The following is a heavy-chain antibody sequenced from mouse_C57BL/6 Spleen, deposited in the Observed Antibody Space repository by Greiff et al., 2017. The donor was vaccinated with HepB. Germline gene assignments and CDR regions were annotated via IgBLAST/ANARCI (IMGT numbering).Heavy chain of an antibody. CDR2: INPNNGGT. V-gene: IGHV1-22*01. CDR3: ARYGYHWYFDV. J-gene: IGHJ1*03. CDR1: GYTFTDYN. Sequence: VQLKESGPELVKPGASVKMSCKASGYTFTDYNMHWVKQSHGKSLEWIGYINPNNGGTSYNQKFKGKATLTVNKSSSTAYMELRSLTSEDSAVYYCARYGYHWYFDVWGTGTTVTVSS. D-gene: IGHD2-2*01.